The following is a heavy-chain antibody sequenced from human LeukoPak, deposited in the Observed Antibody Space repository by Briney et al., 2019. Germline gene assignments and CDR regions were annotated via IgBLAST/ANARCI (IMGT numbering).Heavy chain of an antibody. CDR2: ISGSGGST. V-gene: IGHV3-23*01. CDR1: GFAFSSYA. Sequence: GGSLRLSRAASGFAFSSYAMSWVRQAPGKGLEWVSAISGSGGSTYYADSVKGRFTISGDNSKNTLYLQMNSLRAEDTAVHYCAKELYGSGSYYXDYXGQGXXVTV. D-gene: IGHD3-10*01. CDR3: AKELYGSGSYYXDY. J-gene: IGHJ4*02.